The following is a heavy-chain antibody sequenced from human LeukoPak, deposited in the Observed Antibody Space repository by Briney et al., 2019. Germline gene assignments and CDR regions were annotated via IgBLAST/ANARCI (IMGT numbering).Heavy chain of an antibody. D-gene: IGHD2-21*02. CDR1: GFTFSSYG. J-gene: IGHJ4*02. CDR3: AKTFCGGDCYFVY. Sequence: GGSLRLSCAASGFTFSSYGMHWVRQAPGKGLEWVAVISYDGSNKYYADSVKGRFTITRDNSKNTLYLQMNSLRAEDTAVYYCAKTFCGGDCYFVYWGQGTLVTVSS. V-gene: IGHV3-30*18. CDR2: ISYDGSNK.